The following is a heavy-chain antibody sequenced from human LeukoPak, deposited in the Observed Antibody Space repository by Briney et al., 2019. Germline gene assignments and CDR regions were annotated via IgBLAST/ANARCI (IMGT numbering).Heavy chain of an antibody. D-gene: IGHD2-2*01. Sequence: SETLSLTCTVSGGSISSSSYYWGWIRQPPGKGLEWIGSIYYSGSTHYNPSLKSRVTISVDTSKNQFSLKLSSVTAADTAVYYCATGVVPAAVDDYWGQGTLVTVSS. CDR3: ATGVVPAAVDDY. J-gene: IGHJ4*02. CDR1: GGSISSSSYY. CDR2: IYYSGST. V-gene: IGHV4-39*01.